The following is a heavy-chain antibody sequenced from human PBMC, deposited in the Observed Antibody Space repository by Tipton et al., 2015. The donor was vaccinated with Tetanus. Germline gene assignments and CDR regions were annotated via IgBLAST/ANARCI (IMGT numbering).Heavy chain of an antibody. Sequence: TLSLTCTVPGGSIRSDYWSWIRQPPGKGLEWIGSVYAVGDFGSTTYSPSLKSRVTISLDTSKNQFSLKLGSVTAADTAVYYCARGSCGDSGCYRGGNWFDPWGQGTLVTVSS. CDR2: VYAVGDFGST. J-gene: IGHJ5*02. CDR3: ARGSCGDSGCYRGGNWFDP. V-gene: IGHV4-59*01. D-gene: IGHD2-15*01. CDR1: GGSIRSDY.